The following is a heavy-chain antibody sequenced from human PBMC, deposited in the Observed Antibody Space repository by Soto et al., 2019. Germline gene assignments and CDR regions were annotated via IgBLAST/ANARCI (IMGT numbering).Heavy chain of an antibody. CDR1: GYSFTSYW. CDR2: IYPGDSDT. J-gene: IGHJ6*02. V-gene: IGHV5-51*01. Sequence: GESLMISCKGSGYSFTSYWIGWVRKMPGKGLEWMGIIYPGDSDTRYSPSFQGQVTISADKSISTAYLQWSSLKASDTAMYYCARPRSSSRNYYGMDVWGQGTTVTVSS. D-gene: IGHD6-13*01. CDR3: ARPRSSSRNYYGMDV.